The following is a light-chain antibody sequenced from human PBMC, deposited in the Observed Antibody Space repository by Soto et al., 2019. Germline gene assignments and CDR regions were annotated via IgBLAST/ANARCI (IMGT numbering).Light chain of an antibody. V-gene: IGKV1-27*01. CDR2: AAS. Sequence: DIQMTQSPSSLSASVGDRVTITCRASQGINNYLAWYQRKPGKVPKLLIYAASTLQSGVPSRFSGSESGTDFTLTISSLHPQHVATYYCQKFNSAPVALGQGTKVE. CDR3: QKFNSAPVA. CDR1: QGINNY. J-gene: IGKJ1*01.